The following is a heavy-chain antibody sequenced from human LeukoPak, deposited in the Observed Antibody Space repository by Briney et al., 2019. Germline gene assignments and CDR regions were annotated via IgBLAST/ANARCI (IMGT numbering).Heavy chain of an antibody. D-gene: IGHD3-16*01. CDR2: ISGLSTHI. CDR3: GRAFPPLRTSSAGDL. CDR1: GFTFSDYD. J-gene: IGHJ4*02. Sequence: GGSLRLSCSASGFTFSDYDMNWVRQAPGKGPEWVSSISGLSTHIYYGDSVKGRFSISRDNAKNSVYLQMNSLGVEDTAIYYCGRAFPPLRTSSAGDLWGQGILVTVSS. V-gene: IGHV3-69-1*02.